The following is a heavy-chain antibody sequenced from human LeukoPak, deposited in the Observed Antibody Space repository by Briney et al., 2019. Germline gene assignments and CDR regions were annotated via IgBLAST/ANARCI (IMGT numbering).Heavy chain of an antibody. CDR3: ASPGGYDFWSGPFDY. V-gene: IGHV3-30-3*01. CDR2: ISYDGSNK. CDR1: GFTFSTYA. Sequence: GGSLRLSRAAPGFTFSTYAMHWVRQGPGKGLEWVAVISYDGSNKYYADSVKGRFTISRDNSKNTLYLQMNSLRAEDTAVYYCASPGGYDFWSGPFDYWGQGTLVTVSS. J-gene: IGHJ4*02. D-gene: IGHD3-3*01.